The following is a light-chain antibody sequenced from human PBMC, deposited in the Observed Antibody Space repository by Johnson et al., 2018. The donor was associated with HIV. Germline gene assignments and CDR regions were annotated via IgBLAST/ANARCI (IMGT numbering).Light chain of an antibody. Sequence: QSVLTQPPSVSAAPGQKVTISCSGSSSNIGNNYVSWYQQLPGTAPKLLIYDNNKRPSGIPARFSGSKSGTSATLGITGLQTGDEADYYCGTWDTSLSAGVFGPGTKVSVL. CDR3: GTWDTSLSAGV. CDR1: SSNIGNNY. CDR2: DNN. J-gene: IGLJ1*01. V-gene: IGLV1-51*01.